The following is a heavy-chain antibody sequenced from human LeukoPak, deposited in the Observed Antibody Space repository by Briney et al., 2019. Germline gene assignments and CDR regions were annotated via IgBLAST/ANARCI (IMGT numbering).Heavy chain of an antibody. D-gene: IGHD1-26*01. CDR1: GYTFTSYD. V-gene: IGHV1-8*01. CDR3: ARGFRDAYSRKFDS. Sequence: GASLKVSCKASGYTFTSYDINWVRQAAGQGLEWMAWMNPNSGNTGYAQKFQGRVTVTRNTSIDTAYMELSSLRSEDTAVYYCARGFRDAYSRKFDSWGQGALVTVSS. J-gene: IGHJ4*02. CDR2: MNPNSGNT.